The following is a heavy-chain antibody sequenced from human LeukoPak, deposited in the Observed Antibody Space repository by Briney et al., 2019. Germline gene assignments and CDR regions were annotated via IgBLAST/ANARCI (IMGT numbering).Heavy chain of an antibody. J-gene: IGHJ6*03. CDR2: INTNTGSP. CDR1: GYIFTTYA. Sequence: ASVKVSCKASGYIFTTYAMNWVRQAPGQGLEWMGWINTNTGSPTYAQGFTGRFVFSLDTSVTTAYLQISSLKAEDTAVYYCARAGLPIFYYYMGVWGKGTTVTVSS. D-gene: IGHD5-18*01. CDR3: ARAGLPIFYYYMGV. V-gene: IGHV7-4-1*02.